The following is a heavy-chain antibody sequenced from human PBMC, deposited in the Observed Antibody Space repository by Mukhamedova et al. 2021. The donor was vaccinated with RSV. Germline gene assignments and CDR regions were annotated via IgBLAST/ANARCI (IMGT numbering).Heavy chain of an antibody. V-gene: IGHV3-23*03. J-gene: IGHJ4*01. CDR1: GFTFNIYA. CDR3: VREHFGGEDHY. CDR2: IYRGGSST. D-gene: IGHD3-3*01. Sequence: GFTFNIYAMTWVRQAPGKGLEWVSIIYRGGSSTFYTDSVKGRFTISRDDSKNAVYLQMNNLRVEDTALYYCVREHFGGEDHYWG.